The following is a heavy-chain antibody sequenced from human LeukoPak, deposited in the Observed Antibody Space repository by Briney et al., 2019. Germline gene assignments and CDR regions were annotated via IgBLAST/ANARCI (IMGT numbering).Heavy chain of an antibody. V-gene: IGHV3-7*03. CDR2: IKQDGSEK. J-gene: IGHJ4*02. Sequence: GRSLRLSCAASGFTFSSYWMSWVRQAPGKGLEWVTNIKQDGSEKYYVDSVKGRFTISRDNAKNSLYLQMNSLRAEDTAVYYCARVRLLYYYDSSGYYDYWGQGTLVTVSS. D-gene: IGHD3-22*01. CDR3: ARVRLLYYYDSSGYYDY. CDR1: GFTFSSYW.